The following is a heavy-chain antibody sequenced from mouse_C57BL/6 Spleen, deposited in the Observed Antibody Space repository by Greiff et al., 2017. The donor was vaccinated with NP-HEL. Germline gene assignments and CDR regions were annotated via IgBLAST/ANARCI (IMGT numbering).Heavy chain of an antibody. V-gene: IGHV1-55*01. CDR2: IYPGSGST. Sequence: VQLQESGAELVKPGASVKMSCKASGYTFTSYWITWVKQRPGQGLEWIGDIYPGSGSTNYNEKFKSKATLTVDTSSSTAYMQLSSLTSEDSAVYYCARRGNCVDYWGQGTTLTVSS. D-gene: IGHD2-1*01. CDR1: GYTFTSYW. CDR3: ARRGNCVDY. J-gene: IGHJ2*01.